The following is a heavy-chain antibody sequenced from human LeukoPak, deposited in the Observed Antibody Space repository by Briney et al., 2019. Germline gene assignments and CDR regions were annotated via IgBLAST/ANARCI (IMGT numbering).Heavy chain of an antibody. J-gene: IGHJ4*02. D-gene: IGHD3-10*01. CDR2: IGTASDT. Sequence: GGSLRLSCAASGFTFGTYDMHWVRQATGKGLEWVSVIGTASDTYYPGSVKGRFTISRENAKNSLYLQMNSLRAGDTAVYYCARGYYGSGSYRFDYWGQGTLVTVSS. CDR3: ARGYYGSGSYRFDY. V-gene: IGHV3-13*04. CDR1: GFTFGTYD.